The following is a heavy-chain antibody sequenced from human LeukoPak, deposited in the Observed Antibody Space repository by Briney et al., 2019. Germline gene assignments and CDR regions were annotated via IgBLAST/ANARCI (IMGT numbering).Heavy chain of an antibody. CDR2: ISSSSSYI. V-gene: IGHV3-21*04. CDR1: GFTFSSYS. D-gene: IGHD4-23*01. CDR3: ARDARDGYGGNPFDY. J-gene: IGHJ4*02. Sequence: PGGSLRLSCAASGFTFSSYSMYWVRQAPGKGLEWVSSISSSSSYIYYADSVKGRFTISRDNAKNSLYLQMNSLRAEDTAVYYCARDARDGYGGNPFDYWGQGILVTVSS.